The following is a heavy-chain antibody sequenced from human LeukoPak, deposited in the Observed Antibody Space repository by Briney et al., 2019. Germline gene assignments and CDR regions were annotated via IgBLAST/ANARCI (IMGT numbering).Heavy chain of an antibody. V-gene: IGHV6-1*01. CDR3: ARSHYYGMDV. J-gene: IGHJ6*02. CDR2: TLYRSKWYN. CDR1: GDIVSSNSAS. Sequence: SQTLSLICAISGDIVSSNSASWNWIRQSPSRGLEWLGKTLYRSKWYNDYAVSVKSRISNNPDTSKNQFSLQLNSVTPEDTAVYYCARSHYYGMDVWGQGTTVTVAS.